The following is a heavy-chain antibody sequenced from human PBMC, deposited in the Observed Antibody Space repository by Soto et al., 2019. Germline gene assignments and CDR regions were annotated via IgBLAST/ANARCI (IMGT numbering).Heavy chain of an antibody. CDR2: ISGSGGST. V-gene: IGHV3-23*01. Sequence: PGGSLRLSCAASGLTFNTHAMNWVRQAPGKGLEWVSGISGSGGSTYYADSVKGRFTISRDNSKNTLYLQMNSLRAEDTAVYHCAKTPYGSIIQGDAFDIWGQGTVVTVSS. D-gene: IGHD3-10*01. CDR1: GLTFNTHA. CDR3: AKTPYGSIIQGDAFDI. J-gene: IGHJ3*02.